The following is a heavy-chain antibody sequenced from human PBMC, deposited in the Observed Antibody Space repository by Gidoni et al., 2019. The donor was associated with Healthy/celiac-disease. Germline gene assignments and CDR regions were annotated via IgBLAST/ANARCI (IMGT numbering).Heavy chain of an antibody. D-gene: IGHD3-22*01. CDR3: AKCTTYYYDSSGYPSGAFDI. V-gene: IGHV3-23*01. Sequence: EVQLLESGGGLVQPGGSLRLSCAACGFTFSSYAMSWVRQAQGKGLEWVSAISGSGGSTYYADSVKGRFTISRDNSKNTLYLQMNSLRAEDTAVYYCAKCTTYYYDSSGYPSGAFDIWGQGTMVTVSS. CDR2: ISGSGGST. CDR1: GFTFSSYA. J-gene: IGHJ3*02.